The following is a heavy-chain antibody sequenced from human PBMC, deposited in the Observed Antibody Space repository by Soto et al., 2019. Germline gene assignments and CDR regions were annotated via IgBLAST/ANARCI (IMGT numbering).Heavy chain of an antibody. J-gene: IGHJ3*02. V-gene: IGHV1-18*01. Sequence: ASVKVSCKASGYTFTSYGISWVRQAPGQGLEWMGWISAYNGNTNYAQKLQGRVTMTTDTSTSTAYMELRSLRSDDTAVYYCERDRSGYDFWSGYYTGIAGGAFDIWG. CDR1: GYTFTSYG. CDR2: ISAYNGNT. D-gene: IGHD3-3*01. CDR3: ERDRSGYDFWSGYYTGIAGGAFDI.